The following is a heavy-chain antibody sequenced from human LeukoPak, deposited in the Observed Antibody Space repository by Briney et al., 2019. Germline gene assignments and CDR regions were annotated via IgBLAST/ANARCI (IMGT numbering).Heavy chain of an antibody. Sequence: GGSLRLSCAASGFTVSSNYMSWVRQAPGKGLEWVSVIYSDGSTYYADSVKGRFTISRDNAKNSLYLQMNSLRAEDTALYYCAKDQFGTSHDAFDIWGQGTMVTVSS. CDR2: IYSDGST. CDR3: AKDQFGTSHDAFDI. D-gene: IGHD1-1*01. V-gene: IGHV3-53*05. CDR1: GFTVSSNY. J-gene: IGHJ3*02.